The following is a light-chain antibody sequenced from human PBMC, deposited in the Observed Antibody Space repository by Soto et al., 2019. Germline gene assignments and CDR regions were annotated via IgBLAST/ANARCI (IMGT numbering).Light chain of an antibody. J-gene: IGKJ1*01. Sequence: EIVLTQSPGTLSLSPGERATLSCRASQSVSSSYLAWYQQKPGQAPRLLIYDASNRATGIPARFSGSGSGTDFTLTISSLGPEDFAVYYCQQRSNWPTFGQGTKV. CDR2: DAS. CDR1: QSVSSSY. CDR3: QQRSNWPT. V-gene: IGKV3-11*01.